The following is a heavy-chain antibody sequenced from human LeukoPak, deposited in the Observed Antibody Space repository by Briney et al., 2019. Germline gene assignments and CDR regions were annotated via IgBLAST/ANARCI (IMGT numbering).Heavy chain of an antibody. CDR2: IDTDIGNT. V-gene: IGHV1-3*04. D-gene: IGHD5-24*01. CDR3: ARDDGRSYCLDY. Sequence: GTSVKLSCKASGYTLTNNAMHWVRQAPGHRPEWMGWIDTDIGNTKYSQKFQGRVTITRDISASTAYVELTSLTSEDTAVYYCARDDGRSYCLDYWGQGTLVTVSS. CDR1: GYTLTNNA. J-gene: IGHJ4*02.